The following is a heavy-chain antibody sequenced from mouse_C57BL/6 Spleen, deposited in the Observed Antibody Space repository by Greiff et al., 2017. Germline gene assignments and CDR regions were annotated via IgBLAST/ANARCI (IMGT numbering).Heavy chain of an antibody. CDR1: GYAFSSYW. J-gene: IGHJ3*01. CDR3: ARLYDGYYVWFAY. D-gene: IGHD2-3*01. V-gene: IGHV1-80*01. Sequence: QVQLQQSGAELVKPGASVKISCKASGYAFSSYWMNWVKQRPGKGLEWIGQIYPGDGDTNYNGKFKGKATLTADKSSSTAYMQLSSLTSEDSAVYVCARLYDGYYVWFAYWGQGTLVTVSA. CDR2: IYPGDGDT.